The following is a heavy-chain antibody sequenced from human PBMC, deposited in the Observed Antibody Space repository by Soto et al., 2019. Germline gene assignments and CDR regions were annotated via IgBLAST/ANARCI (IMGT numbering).Heavy chain of an antibody. D-gene: IGHD1-26*01. CDR2: ISSSSSYI. V-gene: IGHV3-21*01. CDR3: ARADRSVRGMDV. CDR1: GFTFSSYS. Sequence: GSLRLSCAASGFTFSSYSMNWVRQAPGKGLEWVSSISSSSSYIYYADSVKGRFTISRDNAKNSLYLQMNSLRAEDTAVYYCARADRSVRGMDVWGQGTTVTVSS. J-gene: IGHJ6*02.